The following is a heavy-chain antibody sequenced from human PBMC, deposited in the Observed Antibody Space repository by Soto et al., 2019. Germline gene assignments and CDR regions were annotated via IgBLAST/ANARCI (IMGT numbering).Heavy chain of an antibody. CDR3: ARAVYSNHVY. CDR2: ISNSGST. D-gene: IGHD4-4*01. J-gene: IGHJ4*02. V-gene: IGHV4-31*03. Sequence: SETLSLTCTVSGASISSGSYYLSWIRQLPGKGLEWIGYISNSGSTYYNPSLKSRVTISVDTSKNQFSLRVSSVTAADTAVYYCARAVYSNHVYWGQGTLVTVSS. CDR1: GASISSGSYY.